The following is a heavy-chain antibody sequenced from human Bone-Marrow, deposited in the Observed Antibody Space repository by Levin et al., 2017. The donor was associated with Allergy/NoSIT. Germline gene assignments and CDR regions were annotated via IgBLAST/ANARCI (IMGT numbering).Heavy chain of an antibody. CDR1: GNTFTGYY. Sequence: ASVKVSCKASGNTFTGYYMHWVRQAPGQGLEWVGWIIPNSGGTNYAQKCQGRVTMTRDTSISTAYMELNSLRSDDTAVYYCASRGPLVGRGLLAYWGQGTLVTVSS. D-gene: IGHD3-10*01. V-gene: IGHV1-2*02. CDR3: ASRGPLVGRGLLAY. J-gene: IGHJ4*02. CDR2: IIPNSGGT.